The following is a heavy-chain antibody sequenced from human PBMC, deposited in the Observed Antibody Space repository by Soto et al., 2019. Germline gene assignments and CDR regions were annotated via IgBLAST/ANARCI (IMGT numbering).Heavy chain of an antibody. Sequence: SETLALTCTVSGGSIRSYFWSWIRQPPGKGLEWIGYIYYSGSTNYNPSLKSRVTISVDTSKNQFSLKLSSVTAADTAVYYCVSESTVTDAFDIWGQGTMVTVSS. V-gene: IGHV4-59*01. D-gene: IGHD4-17*01. CDR2: IYYSGST. CDR3: VSESTVTDAFDI. J-gene: IGHJ3*02. CDR1: GGSIRSYF.